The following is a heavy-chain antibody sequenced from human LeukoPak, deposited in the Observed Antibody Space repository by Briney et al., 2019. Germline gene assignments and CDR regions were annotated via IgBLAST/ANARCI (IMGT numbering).Heavy chain of an antibody. D-gene: IGHD3-9*01. CDR2: IIPIFGTA. J-gene: IGHJ4*02. V-gene: IGHV1-69*13. CDR3: ARASRDDILTGYYMDY. Sequence: PEASVKVSCKASGGTFSSYAISWVRQAPGQGLEWMGGIIPIFGTANYAQKFQGRVTITADESTSTAYMELSSLRSEDTAVYYCARASRDDILTGYYMDYWGQGTLVTVSS. CDR1: GGTFSSYA.